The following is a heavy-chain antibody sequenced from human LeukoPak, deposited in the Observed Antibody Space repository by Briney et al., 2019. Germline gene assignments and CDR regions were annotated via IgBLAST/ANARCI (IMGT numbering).Heavy chain of an antibody. J-gene: IGHJ4*02. CDR3: ARKLGYYYDSTFDY. V-gene: IGHV4-34*01. D-gene: IGHD3-22*01. Sequence: SETLSLTCAVYGGSFSGYYWSWIRQPPGKGLEWIGEINHSGSTNYNPSLKSRVTISVDTSKNQFSLKLSSVTAADTAVYYCARKLGYYYDSTFDYWGQGTLVTVPS. CDR1: GGSFSGYY. CDR2: INHSGST.